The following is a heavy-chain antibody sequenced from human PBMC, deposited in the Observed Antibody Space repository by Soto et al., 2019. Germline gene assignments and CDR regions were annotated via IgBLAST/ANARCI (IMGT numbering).Heavy chain of an antibody. D-gene: IGHD5-18*01. CDR2: INHSGST. V-gene: IGHV4-34*01. J-gene: IGHJ6*02. CDR3: ARRRAYNFGYYSYYYGMDV. Sequence: SETLSLTCGVNGGSFSGYYWSWIRQPPVRGLEWIGEINHSGSTNYNPSLKTRLTISVDTSTKQFSLKLRSVTAADTAVYYCARRRAYNFGYYSYYYGMDVWGQGTTVTVSS. CDR1: GGSFSGYY.